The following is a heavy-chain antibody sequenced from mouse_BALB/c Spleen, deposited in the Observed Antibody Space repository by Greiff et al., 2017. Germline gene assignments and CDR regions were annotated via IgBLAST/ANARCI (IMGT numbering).Heavy chain of an antibody. V-gene: IGHV2-9*02. CDR3: ARAYYYGIDY. CDR2: IWAGGST. Sequence: VQLQESGPGLVAPSQSLSITCTVSGFSLTSYGVHWVRQPPGKGLEWLGVIWAGGSTNYNSALMSRLSISKDNSKSQVFLKMNSLQTDDTAMYYCARAYYYGIDYWGQGTTLTVSS. D-gene: IGHD1-1*01. J-gene: IGHJ2*01. CDR1: GFSLTSYG.